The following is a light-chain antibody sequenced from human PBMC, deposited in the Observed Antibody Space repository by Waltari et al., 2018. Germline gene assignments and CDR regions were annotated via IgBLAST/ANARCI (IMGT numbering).Light chain of an antibody. Sequence: QSALTQPASVSGSPGQSITISCTGTNSDVGGYNYVSWYQQPPDKAPKLMIYDVSNRPSGVSNRFSGSKSGNTASLTISGLQAEDEADYYCSSYTSSRTHVVFGGGTKLTVL. CDR3: SSYTSSRTHVV. J-gene: IGLJ2*01. V-gene: IGLV2-14*01. CDR1: NSDVGGYNY. CDR2: DVS.